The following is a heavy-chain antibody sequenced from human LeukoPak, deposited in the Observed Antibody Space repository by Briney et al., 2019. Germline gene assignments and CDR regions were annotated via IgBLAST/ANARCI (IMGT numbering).Heavy chain of an antibody. D-gene: IGHD1/OR15-1a*01. V-gene: IGHV5-51*01. Sequence: GESLQISFKGSGYSFTNSWIAWVRQMSGKGLEWMGIIYPDDSDTTYSPSFQGQVTISADRSINTAYLHWSSVKASDTAVYYCARRSVNTAFDYWGQGTLVTVSS. CDR3: ARRSVNTAFDY. J-gene: IGHJ4*02. CDR2: IYPDDSDT. CDR1: GYSFTNSW.